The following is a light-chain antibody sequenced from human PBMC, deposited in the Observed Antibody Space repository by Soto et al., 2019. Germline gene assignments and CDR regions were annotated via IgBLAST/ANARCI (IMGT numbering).Light chain of an antibody. CDR1: QSVSSSY. J-gene: IGKJ1*01. CDR3: QQYGSSRT. Sequence: EIVMTQSPATLSVSPGERFTLSCRASQSVSSSYLAWYQQKPGQAPRLLIYGASSRATGIPDRFSGSGSGTDFTLTISRLEPEDFAVYYCQQYGSSRTFGQGTKVDNK. V-gene: IGKV3-20*01. CDR2: GAS.